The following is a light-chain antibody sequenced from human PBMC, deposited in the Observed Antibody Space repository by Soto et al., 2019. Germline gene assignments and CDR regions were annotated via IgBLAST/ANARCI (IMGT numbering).Light chain of an antibody. Sequence: EIVLTQSPATLSLSPGERATLSCRASQSVSSYLAWYQQRPGQAPRLLNYDASNRATGIPARFSGSGSGTDFTLPISSLEPEDFAVYYCQQRSNWPTTFGGGTKVDIK. CDR1: QSVSSY. J-gene: IGKJ4*01. V-gene: IGKV3-11*01. CDR3: QQRSNWPTT. CDR2: DAS.